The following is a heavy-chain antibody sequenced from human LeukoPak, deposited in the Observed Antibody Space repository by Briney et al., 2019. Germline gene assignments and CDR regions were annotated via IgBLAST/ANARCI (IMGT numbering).Heavy chain of an antibody. CDR2: IKQDGSEK. D-gene: IGHD6-19*01. CDR1: RFTFSSYW. Sequence: GGSLRLSCAASRFTFSSYWMSWVRQAPGKGLEWVANIKQDGSEKYYVDSVKGRFTISRDNAKNSLYLQMNSLRAEDTAVYYCARDTKPSIAVAGTKPYYFDYWGQGTLVTVSS. J-gene: IGHJ4*02. V-gene: IGHV3-7*01. CDR3: ARDTKPSIAVAGTKPYYFDY.